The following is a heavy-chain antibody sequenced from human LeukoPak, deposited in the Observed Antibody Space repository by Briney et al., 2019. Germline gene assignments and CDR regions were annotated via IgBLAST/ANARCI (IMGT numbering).Heavy chain of an antibody. CDR1: GGSISSSY. D-gene: IGHD6-19*01. Sequence: SETLSLTCTVSGGSISSSYWSWVRQPPGKGLEWIGYIDNSGSTNYNPSRKSRVTISLDTPKSQFSLKLSSVTAADTAVYYCARAPLYSGGSGWSIYYFYAMDVWGQGTTVTVSS. J-gene: IGHJ6*02. CDR3: ARAPLYSGGSGWSIYYFYAMDV. CDR2: IDNSGST. V-gene: IGHV4-59*01.